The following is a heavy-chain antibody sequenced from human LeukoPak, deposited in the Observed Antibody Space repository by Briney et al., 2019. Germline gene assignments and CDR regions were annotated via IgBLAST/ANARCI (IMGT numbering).Heavy chain of an antibody. CDR3: ARGRQLTMIVYEFDY. CDR2: INPNSGGT. D-gene: IGHD3-22*01. Sequence: GASVKVSCKASGYTFTGYYMHWVRQAPGQGLEWMGWINPNSGGTNYAQKFQGWVTMTRDTSISTAYMELSRLRSDDTAVYYCARGRQLTMIVYEFDYWGQGTLVTVSS. CDR1: GYTFTGYY. J-gene: IGHJ4*02. V-gene: IGHV1-2*04.